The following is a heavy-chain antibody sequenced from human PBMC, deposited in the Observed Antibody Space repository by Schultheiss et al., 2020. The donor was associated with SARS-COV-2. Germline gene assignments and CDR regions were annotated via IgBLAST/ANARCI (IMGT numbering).Heavy chain of an antibody. CDR3: AREGDGSGSYFAF. CDR1: GYTFTGYY. Sequence: ASVKVSCKASGYTFTGYYMHWVRQAPGQGLEWMGWINPNSGGTNYAQKFQGRVTMTRDTSISTAYMELSRLRSEDTAVYYCAREGDGSGSYFAFWGQGTLVTVSS. J-gene: IGHJ4*02. D-gene: IGHD3-10*01. V-gene: IGHV1-2*02. CDR2: INPNSGGT.